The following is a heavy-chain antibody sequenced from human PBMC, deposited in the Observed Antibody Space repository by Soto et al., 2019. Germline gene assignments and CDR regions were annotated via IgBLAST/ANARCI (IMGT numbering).Heavy chain of an antibody. V-gene: IGHV3-30-3*01. CDR3: ARERPTTVMLVDY. J-gene: IGHJ4*02. CDR2: ISYDGSNK. D-gene: IGHD4-4*01. Sequence: ESGGGVVQPGRSLRLSCAASGFTFSSYAMHWVRQAPGKGLEWVAVISYDGSNKYYADSVKGRFTISRDNSKNTLYLQMNSLRAEDTAVYYCARERPTTVMLVDYWGQGTLVTVSS. CDR1: GFTFSSYA.